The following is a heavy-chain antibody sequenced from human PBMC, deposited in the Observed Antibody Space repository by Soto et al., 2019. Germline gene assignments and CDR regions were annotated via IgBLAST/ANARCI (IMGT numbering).Heavy chain of an antibody. Sequence: ASVKVSCKASGFTFTSSAVQWVRQARGQRLEWIGWIVVGSGNTNYAQKFQERVTITRDMSTSTAYMELSSLRSEDTAVYYCAASKTGYSSGWTDFWGQGTLVTVSS. CDR3: AASKTGYSSGWTDF. D-gene: IGHD6-19*01. CDR1: GFTFTSSA. V-gene: IGHV1-58*01. J-gene: IGHJ4*02. CDR2: IVVGSGNT.